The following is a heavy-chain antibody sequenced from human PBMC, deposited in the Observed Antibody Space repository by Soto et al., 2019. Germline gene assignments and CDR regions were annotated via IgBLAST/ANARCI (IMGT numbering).Heavy chain of an antibody. J-gene: IGHJ5*02. D-gene: IGHD3-10*01. CDR1: GFSLSTWGVG. CDR3: AHRREIYGAGSYYFDP. V-gene: IGHV2-5*02. CDR2: IYWDDDK. Sequence: QITLKESGPTLVKPTQTLTLTCTFSGFSLSTWGVGVGWIRQPPGKALEWLALIYWDDDKRYSPSLKSRLTITKDTYNNQVVLTMTNMDPVDTASYYCAHRREIYGAGSYYFDPWGQGTLVTVSS.